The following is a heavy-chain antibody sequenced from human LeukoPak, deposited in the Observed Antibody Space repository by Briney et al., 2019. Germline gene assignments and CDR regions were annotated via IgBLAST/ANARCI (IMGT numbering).Heavy chain of an antibody. CDR3: ARLWADYGDYQDY. CDR1: GYTFTSYD. D-gene: IGHD4-17*01. Sequence: RASVKVSCKASGYTFTSYDINWVRQATGQGLEWMGWMNPNSGNTGYAQKFQGRVTMTRNTSMSTAYMELSSLRSEDTAVYYCARLWADYGDYQDYWGQGTLVTVSS. V-gene: IGHV1-8*01. CDR2: MNPNSGNT. J-gene: IGHJ4*02.